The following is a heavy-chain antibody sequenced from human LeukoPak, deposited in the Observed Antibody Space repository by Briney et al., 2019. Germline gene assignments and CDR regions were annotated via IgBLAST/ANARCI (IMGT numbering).Heavy chain of an antibody. D-gene: IGHD1-1*01. CDR3: AKGRNDPSGYYFDY. J-gene: IGHJ4*02. CDR2: ISYDESNT. Sequence: GGSLRLSCAASGFIFSSYGMRWVRQAPGKGLEWGAAISYDESNTYYADAVKGRFTISRDNSKNTLSLQMNTLRAEDTAVYYCAKGRNDPSGYYFDYWGQGTLVTVSS. CDR1: GFIFSSYG. V-gene: IGHV3-30*18.